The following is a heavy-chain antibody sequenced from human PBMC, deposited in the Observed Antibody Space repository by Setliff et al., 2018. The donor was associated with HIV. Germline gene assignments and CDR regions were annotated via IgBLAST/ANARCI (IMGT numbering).Heavy chain of an antibody. CDR1: GGAISGFY. Sequence: SETLSLTCSVSGGAISGFYWNWIRQPAGKGLQWIGRIFDSGSTTYSPSLRSRVTMSLATSKNQLSLRLISVTAADTAVYYCARGPSGRAPAPARAPHYYGLDLWGPGTTVTVSS. D-gene: IGHD2-2*01. J-gene: IGHJ6*01. CDR3: ARGPSGRAPAPARAPHYYGLDL. V-gene: IGHV4-4*07. CDR2: IFDSGST.